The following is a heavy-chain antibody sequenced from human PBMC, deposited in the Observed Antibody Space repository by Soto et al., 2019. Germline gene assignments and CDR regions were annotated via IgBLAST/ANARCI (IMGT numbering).Heavy chain of an antibody. CDR3: ANIGRSDRAFDI. V-gene: IGHV3-7*01. CDR1: GFTFSSYW. J-gene: IGHJ3*02. D-gene: IGHD5-12*01. Sequence: EVQLVESGGDLVQPGGSLRLSCAASGFTFSSYWMSWVRQAPGKGLEWVANIKPDGSEKIYVDSVKGRFTISRDNAKNSLYLQMNSLGAEDTAVYYCANIGRSDRAFDIWGQGTMVTVSS. CDR2: IKPDGSEK.